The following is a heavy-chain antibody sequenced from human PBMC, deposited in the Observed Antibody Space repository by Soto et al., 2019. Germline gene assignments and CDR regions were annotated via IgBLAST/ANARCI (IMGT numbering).Heavy chain of an antibody. V-gene: IGHV3-23*01. Sequence: PGGSLRLSCAATGFTFSSYAMSWVRQAPGKGLEWVSTISGGGDSTYYADSVKGRFAISRDNSKNTLYLQMNSLRAEDTAVYCCARDSAYTTTWYHVYWGQGALVTVSS. CDR1: GFTFSSYA. D-gene: IGHD3-16*01. CDR2: ISGGGDST. CDR3: ARDSAYTTTWYHVY. J-gene: IGHJ4*02.